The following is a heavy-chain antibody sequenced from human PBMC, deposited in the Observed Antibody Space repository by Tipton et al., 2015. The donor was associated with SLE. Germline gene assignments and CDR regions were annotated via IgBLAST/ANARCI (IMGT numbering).Heavy chain of an antibody. D-gene: IGHD6-6*01. CDR1: GASMRSGNSF. CDR3: ARDSRIAGSSALFDY. J-gene: IGHJ4*02. CDR2: IYYTGST. Sequence: TLSLTCTVSGASMRSGNSFWSRIRQHPGKGLEWIGYIYYTGSTYYNPSLQSRVTMSLDTSKNQFSLKLSSVTAADTAVYYCARDSRIAGSSALFDYWGQGTLVTVSS. V-gene: IGHV4-31*03.